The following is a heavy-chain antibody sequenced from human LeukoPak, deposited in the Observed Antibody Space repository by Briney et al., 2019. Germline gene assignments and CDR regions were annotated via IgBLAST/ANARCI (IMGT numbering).Heavy chain of an antibody. V-gene: IGHV7-4-1*02. D-gene: IGHD6-13*01. J-gene: IGHJ5*02. CDR1: GYTFTSYA. CDR3: ARAGYSSRWWEGYNWFDP. CDR2: INTNTGNP. Sequence: GASVKVSCKASGYTFTSYAMNWVRQAPGQGLEWMGWINTNTGNPTYAQGFTGRFVFSLDTSVSTAYLQISSLKAEDTAVYYCARAGYSSRWWEGYNWFDPWGQGTLVTVSS.